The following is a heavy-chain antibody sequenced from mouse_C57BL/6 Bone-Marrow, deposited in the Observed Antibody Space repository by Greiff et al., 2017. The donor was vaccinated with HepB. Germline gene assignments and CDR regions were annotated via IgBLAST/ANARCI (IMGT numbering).Heavy chain of an antibody. V-gene: IGHV1-55*01. J-gene: IGHJ4*01. Sequence: QVQLKESGAELVKPGASVKMSCKASGYTFTSYWITWVKQRPGQGLEWIGDIYPGSGSTNYNEKFKSKATLTVDTSSSTAYMQLSSLTSEDSAVYYCARYGGLPYAMDYWGQGTSVTVSS. D-gene: IGHD2-4*01. CDR2: IYPGSGST. CDR1: GYTFTSYW. CDR3: ARYGGLPYAMDY.